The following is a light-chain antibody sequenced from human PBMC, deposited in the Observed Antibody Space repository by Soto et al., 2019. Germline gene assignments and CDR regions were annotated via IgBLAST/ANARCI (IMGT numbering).Light chain of an antibody. Sequence: DIKMKLSPSTLSASIRDRVTITCRASQSISSWLAWYQQKPGKAPKVLIFDASSLESGVPSRFSGSGSATEFTLTISSLQPDDFATYYCQQYSTYPWTFGQVTMV. CDR2: DAS. CDR1: QSISSW. V-gene: IGKV1-5*01. CDR3: QQYSTYPWT. J-gene: IGKJ1*01.